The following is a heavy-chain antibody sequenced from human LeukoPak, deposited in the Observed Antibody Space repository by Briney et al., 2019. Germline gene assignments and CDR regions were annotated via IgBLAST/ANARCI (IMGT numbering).Heavy chain of an antibody. Sequence: PGGSLRLSCAASGFTFSNAWMSWVRQAPGKGLEWVSCISDSDNYIYYADSVKGRFTISRDNAKNSLDLQMDSLRVEDTAVYYCSRGGAFWPLDHWGQGTLVTVSS. V-gene: IGHV3-21*01. CDR2: ISDSDNYI. J-gene: IGHJ4*02. CDR1: GFTFSNAW. CDR3: SRGGAFWPLDH. D-gene: IGHD3-3*01.